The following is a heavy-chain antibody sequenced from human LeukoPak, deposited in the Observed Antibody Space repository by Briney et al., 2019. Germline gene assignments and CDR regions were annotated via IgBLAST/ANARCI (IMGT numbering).Heavy chain of an antibody. D-gene: IGHD1-1*01. CDR3: ARDQVQLERRGLRRYGWFDP. Sequence: GSSVKVSCKASGYTFTTYGIIWVRQAPGQGLEWMVWISAYNGNTNYAQKLKGRVTMSTDTSTSTAYMELRSLRSDDTAVYYCARDQVQLERRGLRRYGWFDPWGQGTLVTVSS. CDR2: ISAYNGNT. V-gene: IGHV1-18*01. J-gene: IGHJ5*02. CDR1: GYTFTTYG.